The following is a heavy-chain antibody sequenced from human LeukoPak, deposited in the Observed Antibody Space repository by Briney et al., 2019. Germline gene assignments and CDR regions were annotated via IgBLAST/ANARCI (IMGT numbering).Heavy chain of an antibody. Sequence: SETLSLTCAVYGGSLSGYYWSWIRQPSGKGLEWIGGINHSGSTNYNPSLKSRVTISVDTSKNQFSLKLSSVTAADTAVYYCARGGSMVRGVIPRDYWGQGTLVIVSS. CDR2: INHSGST. D-gene: IGHD3-10*01. V-gene: IGHV4-34*01. CDR3: ARGGSMVRGVIPRDY. CDR1: GGSLSGYY. J-gene: IGHJ4*02.